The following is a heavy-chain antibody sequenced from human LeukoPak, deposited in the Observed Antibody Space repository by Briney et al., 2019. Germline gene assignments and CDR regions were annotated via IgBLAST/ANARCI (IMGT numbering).Heavy chain of an antibody. CDR2: INHSGST. Sequence: SETLSLTCAVYGGSFSGYYWSWIRQPPGKGLEWIGEINHSGSTNYNPSLKSRVTISVDTSKNQFSLKVSSVTAADTAVYYCARAIISLGYSYGGFDYWGQGTLVTVSS. CDR1: GGSFSGYY. D-gene: IGHD5-18*01. CDR3: ARAIISLGYSYGGFDY. J-gene: IGHJ4*02. V-gene: IGHV4-34*01.